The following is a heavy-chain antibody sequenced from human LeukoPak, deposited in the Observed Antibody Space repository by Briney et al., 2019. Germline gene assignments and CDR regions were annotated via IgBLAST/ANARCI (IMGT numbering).Heavy chain of an antibody. Sequence: PGGSLRLSCAASGFTFSSYGMHWVRQAPGKGLEWVAVISYDGSNKYCADSVKGRFTISRDNSKNTLYLQMNSLRAEDTAVYYCAKDRSYMILDSWGQGTLVTVSS. D-gene: IGHD3-22*01. CDR1: GFTFSSYG. V-gene: IGHV3-30*18. J-gene: IGHJ4*02. CDR3: AKDRSYMILDS. CDR2: ISYDGSNK.